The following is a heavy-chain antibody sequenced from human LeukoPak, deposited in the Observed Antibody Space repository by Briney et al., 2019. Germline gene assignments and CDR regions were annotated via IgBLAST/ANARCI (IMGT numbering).Heavy chain of an antibody. CDR3: ARDLLNEGNHLDY. V-gene: IGHV4-59*01. CDR2: VYDRGGT. D-gene: IGHD4-23*01. CDR1: GDFISRYY. J-gene: IGHJ4*02. Sequence: PPETLSLTCTVSGDFISRYYWSWIRQSPGKGLEWIGYVYDRGGTNYNPSLKSRAIISADTSKNQFSLKVTSVTAADTAVYYCARDLLNEGNHLDYWGQGTLVTVSS.